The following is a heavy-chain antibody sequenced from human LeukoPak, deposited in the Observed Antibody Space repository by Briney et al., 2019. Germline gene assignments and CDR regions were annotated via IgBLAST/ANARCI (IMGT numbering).Heavy chain of an antibody. CDR1: GFTFSSNW. J-gene: IGHJ6*03. D-gene: IGHD1-26*01. CDR3: ARDTNPLGATTPWDYMDV. Sequence: GGSLRLSCAASGFTFSSNWMHWVRQAPGKGLVWVSRIKSDGSSTSYADSVKGRFTISRDNAKNTLYLQMNSLRAEDTAVYYCARDTNPLGATTPWDYMDVWGKGTTVTISS. CDR2: IKSDGSST. V-gene: IGHV3-74*01.